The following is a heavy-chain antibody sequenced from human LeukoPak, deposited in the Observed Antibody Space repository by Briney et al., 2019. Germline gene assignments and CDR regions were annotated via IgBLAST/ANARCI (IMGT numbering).Heavy chain of an antibody. CDR2: IYYSGST. CDR1: GGSISSSSYY. V-gene: IGHV4-39*07. CDR3: ARDRVAAPRYYYYYMDV. J-gene: IGHJ6*03. Sequence: SETLSLTCTVSGGSISSSSYYWGWICQPPGKGLEWIGSIYYSGSTYYNPSLKSRVTISVDTSKNQFSLKLSSVTAADTAVYYCARDRVAAPRYYYYYMDVWGKGTTVTVSS. D-gene: IGHD2-15*01.